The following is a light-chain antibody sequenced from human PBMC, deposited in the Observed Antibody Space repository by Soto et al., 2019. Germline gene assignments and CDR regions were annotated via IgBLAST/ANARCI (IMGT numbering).Light chain of an antibody. J-gene: IGLJ2*01. CDR3: MLSAGAVVV. Sequence: QAVVTQEPSLTVSPGGTVTVTCGSSTGAVTSAHYPYWFQQKPGQAPRTLIYDTSSKHSWTPARFSGSLLGGKAALTLSGAQPEDEADYYCMLSAGAVVVFGGGTKLTVL. CDR1: TGAVTSAHY. V-gene: IGLV7-46*01. CDR2: DTS.